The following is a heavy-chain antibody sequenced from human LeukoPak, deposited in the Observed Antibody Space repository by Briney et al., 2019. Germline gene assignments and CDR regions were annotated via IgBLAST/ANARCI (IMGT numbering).Heavy chain of an antibody. V-gene: IGHV3-23*01. CDR1: GFTFSSCW. CDR3: VKSRRVGANQRGLFDY. CDR2: VSGSGRNT. Sequence: GGSLRLSCVVSGFTFSSCWMTWVRQAPGKGLEWVSSVSGSGRNTFYPDSVEGRFTISRDNSKNTVYLQMNSLRADDTAVYYCVKSRRVGANQRGLFDYWGQGTLVTVSP. J-gene: IGHJ4*02. D-gene: IGHD1-26*01.